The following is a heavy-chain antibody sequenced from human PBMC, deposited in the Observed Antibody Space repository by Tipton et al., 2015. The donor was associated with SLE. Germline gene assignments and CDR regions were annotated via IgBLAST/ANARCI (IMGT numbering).Heavy chain of an antibody. V-gene: IGHV4-61*05. D-gene: IGHD2-2*02. Sequence: TLSLTCTVSGGSISSSSYYWGWIRQPPGKGLEWIGYIYYSGSTNYNPSLKSRVTISADTSKNQFSLKLSSVTAEDTAVYYCARAGGCSSTSCYIGWFDPWGQGTLVTVSS. CDR3: ARAGGCSSTSCYIGWFDP. J-gene: IGHJ5*02. CDR1: GGSISSSSYY. CDR2: IYYSGST.